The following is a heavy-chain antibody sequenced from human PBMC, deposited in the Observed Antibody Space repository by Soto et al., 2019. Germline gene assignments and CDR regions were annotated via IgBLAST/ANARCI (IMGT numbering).Heavy chain of an antibody. CDR1: GGSISGYY. J-gene: IGHJ6*02. D-gene: IGHD3-16*02. CDR2: INHSGST. Sequence: SETLSLTCTVSGGSISGYYWSWIRPPPGKGLEWIGEINHSGSTNYNPSLKNRVTISVDTSKNQFSLKLSSVTAADTAVYYCARGLTQRNDYVWGSYRPQGEYCGMDVWGQGTTVTVS. V-gene: IGHV4-34*01. CDR3: ARGLTQRNDYVWGSYRPQGEYCGMDV.